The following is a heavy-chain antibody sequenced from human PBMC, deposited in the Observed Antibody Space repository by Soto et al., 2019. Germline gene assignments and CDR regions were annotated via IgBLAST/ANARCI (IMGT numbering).Heavy chain of an antibody. Sequence: QAQLVQSGGEVKKPGASVKVSCRASGYAFTSYGYAWVRQAPGQGLEWMGWISAYNGDTNYAQKFQARVTLTTDTSTTTVHMELRNLGSDDTAVYYCARSGAYCTSITCLFDSFWGLGTLVTVSS. CDR2: ISAYNGDT. CDR1: GYAFTSYG. J-gene: IGHJ4*02. CDR3: ARSGAYCTSITCLFDSF. D-gene: IGHD2-8*01. V-gene: IGHV1-18*01.